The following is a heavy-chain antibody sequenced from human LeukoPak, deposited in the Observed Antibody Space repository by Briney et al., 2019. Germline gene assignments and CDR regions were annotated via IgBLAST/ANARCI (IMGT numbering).Heavy chain of an antibody. Sequence: SETLSLTCTVSGGSISSYYWSWIRQPPGKGLEWIGYIYYSGSTNYNPSLKSRVTISVDTSKNQFSLKLSSVTAADTAVYYCARLPYGDYDWYFDLWGRGTLVTVSS. CDR1: GGSISSYY. CDR3: ARLPYGDYDWYFDL. J-gene: IGHJ2*01. V-gene: IGHV4-59*08. CDR2: IYYSGST. D-gene: IGHD4-17*01.